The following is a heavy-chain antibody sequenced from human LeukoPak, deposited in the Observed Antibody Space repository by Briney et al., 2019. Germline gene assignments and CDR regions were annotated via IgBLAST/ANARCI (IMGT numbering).Heavy chain of an antibody. CDR3: ARSLPYGTTWYGRSDF. CDR1: GFTFSDHY. CDR2: IRQDGDTK. J-gene: IGHJ4*02. V-gene: IGHV3-7*03. D-gene: IGHD6-13*01. Sequence: GGSLRLSCAVSGFTFSDHYMDWVRQAPGKGLEWVANIRQDGDTKYYVDSVKGRFTISRDNAMNSLYLQMNSLRAEDTAIYYCARSLPYGTTWYGRSDFWGQGTPVTVSS.